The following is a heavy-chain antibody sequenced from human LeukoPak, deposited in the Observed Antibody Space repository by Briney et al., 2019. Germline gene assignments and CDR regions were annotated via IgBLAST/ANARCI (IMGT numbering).Heavy chain of an antibody. CDR2: ISWNSGSI. V-gene: IGHV3-9*01. J-gene: IGHJ3*02. CDR1: GSTFDDYA. CDR3: ARDRSYDSSGYYSWTGGTTDAFGI. D-gene: IGHD3-22*01. Sequence: GGSLRLSCAASGSTFDDYAMHWVRQAPGKGLEGVSGISWNSGSIGYADSVKGRFTISRDNAKNSLYLQMNSLRAEDTAVYYCARDRSYDSSGYYSWTGGTTDAFGIWGQGTMVTVSS.